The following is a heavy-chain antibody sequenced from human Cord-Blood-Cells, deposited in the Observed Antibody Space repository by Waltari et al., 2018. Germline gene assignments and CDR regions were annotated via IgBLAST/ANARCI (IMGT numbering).Heavy chain of an antibody. CDR2: IRSKAYGGTT. Sequence: EVQLVESGGGLVQPGRSLRLSCTASGFTFGDYAMSWFRPAPGQGLEWVGFIRSKAYGGTTEYAASVKGRFTISRDDSKSIAYLQMNSLKTEDTAVYYCTREPQPLSPYYYYGMDVWGQGTTVTVSS. J-gene: IGHJ6*02. V-gene: IGHV3-49*03. D-gene: IGHD2-2*01. CDR3: TREPQPLSPYYYYGMDV. CDR1: GFTFGDYA.